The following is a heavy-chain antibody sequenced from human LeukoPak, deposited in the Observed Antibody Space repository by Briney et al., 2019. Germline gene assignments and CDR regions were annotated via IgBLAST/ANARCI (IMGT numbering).Heavy chain of an antibody. D-gene: IGHD6-19*01. CDR2: IKQDGRDK. J-gene: IGHJ4*02. CDR1: GFTSSSYW. Sequence: GGSLRLSCAASGFTSSSYWMRWVRQAPGKGLGWVANIKQDGRDKYYVDSVKGRFTISRDNARNSLCLQMNSLRAEDTAVYYCARRDTSGWYYVEYWGEGDLVTVSS. CDR3: ARRDTSGWYYVEY. V-gene: IGHV3-7*01.